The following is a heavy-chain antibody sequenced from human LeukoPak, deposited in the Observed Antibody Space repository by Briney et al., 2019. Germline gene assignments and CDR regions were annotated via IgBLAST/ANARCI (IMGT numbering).Heavy chain of an antibody. CDR3: ARPGYYYYYMDV. CDR1: GGSFSGYY. Sequence: SETLSLTCAVYGGSFSGYYWSWIRQPPGKGLEWIGEINHSGSTNYNPSLKSRVTISVDTSKNQFSLKLSSVTAADTAVYYCARPGYYYYYMDVWGKGTTVTISS. CDR2: INHSGST. J-gene: IGHJ6*03. V-gene: IGHV4-34*01.